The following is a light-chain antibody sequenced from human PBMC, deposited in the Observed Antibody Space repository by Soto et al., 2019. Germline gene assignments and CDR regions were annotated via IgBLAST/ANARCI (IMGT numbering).Light chain of an antibody. J-gene: IGLJ2*01. CDR2: EGS. CDR1: SSDVGSYNL. Sequence: QSALTQPASVSGSPGQSITVSCTGTSSDVGSYNLLSWYQHYPGKAPKLMIYEGSKRPSGVSNRFSGSKSGNTASLTISGLQAEDEADYYCCSYASSRTVVLFGGGTKVTVL. CDR3: CSYASSRTVVL. V-gene: IGLV2-23*03.